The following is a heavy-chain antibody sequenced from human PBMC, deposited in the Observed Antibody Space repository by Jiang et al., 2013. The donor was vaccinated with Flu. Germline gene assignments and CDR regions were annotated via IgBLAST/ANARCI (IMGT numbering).Heavy chain of an antibody. CDR2: INPSGGST. CDR1: GYTFTSYY. Sequence: VQLVESGAEVKKPGASVKVSCKASGYTFTSYYMHWVRQAPGQGLEWMGIINPSGGSTSYAQKFQGRVTMTRDTSTSTVYMELSSLRSEDTAVYYCARDVSIVAVPELIRYFDWLKFAFDYLGPRDNGHRLF. D-gene: IGHD3-9*01. CDR3: ARDVSIVAVPELIRYFDWLKFAFDY. V-gene: IGHV1-46*01. J-gene: IGHJ3*02.